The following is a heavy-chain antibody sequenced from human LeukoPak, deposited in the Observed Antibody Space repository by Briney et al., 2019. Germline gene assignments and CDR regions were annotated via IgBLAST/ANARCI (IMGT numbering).Heavy chain of an antibody. CDR3: ARGLSDILTGYYSFPDY. J-gene: IGHJ4*02. V-gene: IGHV4-4*02. Sequence: SETLSLTCAVSGGSISSSNWWSWVRQPPGKGLEWIGEINHSGSTNYNPSLKSRVTISVDTSKNQFSLKLSSVTAADTAVYYCARGLSDILTGYYSFPDYWGQGTLVTVSS. D-gene: IGHD3-9*01. CDR2: INHSGST. CDR1: GGSISSSNW.